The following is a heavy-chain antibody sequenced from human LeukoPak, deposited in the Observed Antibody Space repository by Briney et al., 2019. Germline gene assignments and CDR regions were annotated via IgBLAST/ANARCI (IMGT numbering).Heavy chain of an antibody. CDR1: GYTFTSYG. V-gene: IGHV1-18*01. CDR2: ISAYNGNT. D-gene: IGHD2-2*01. Sequence: GASVKVSCKASGYTFTSYGISWVRQAPGQGLEWMGWISAYNGNTNYAQKLQGRVTMTTDTSTSTAYMELRSLRSDDTAVYYCARSGGIVVVPAARTEGYYYYYMDVWGKGTTVTVSS. J-gene: IGHJ6*03. CDR3: ARSGGIVVVPAARTEGYYYYYMDV.